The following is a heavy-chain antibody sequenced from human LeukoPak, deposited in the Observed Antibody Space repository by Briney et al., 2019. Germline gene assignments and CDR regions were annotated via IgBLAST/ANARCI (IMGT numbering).Heavy chain of an antibody. CDR3: ARGYWHDNGDYFHL. CDR2: IYSDDST. Sequence: GGSLRLSCAASGFTVSSHYMSWVRQAPGKGLEWVLVIYSDDSTYSADSLKGRFTISRDISKNTLVLQMTSLRAEDTAVYYGARGYWHDNGDYFHLWGQGTLVSVSS. CDR1: GFTVSSHY. J-gene: IGHJ1*01. V-gene: IGHV3-66*01. D-gene: IGHD3-16*01.